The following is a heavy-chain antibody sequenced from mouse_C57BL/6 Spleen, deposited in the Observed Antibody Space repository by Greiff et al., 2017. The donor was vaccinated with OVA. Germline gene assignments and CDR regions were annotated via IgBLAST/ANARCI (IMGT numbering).Heavy chain of an antibody. CDR2: IDPNSGGT. D-gene: IGHD2-4*01. J-gene: IGHJ4*01. CDR3: VRPRYDYSMDYYAMDY. Sequence: LQQPGAELVKPGASVKLSCKASGYTFTSYWMHWVKQRPGRGLEWIGRIDPNSGGTKYNEKFKSKATLTVDTPSSTAYMQLSSLTSEDSAVYYCVRPRYDYSMDYYAMDYWGQGTSVTVSS. V-gene: IGHV1-72*01. CDR1: GYTFTSYW.